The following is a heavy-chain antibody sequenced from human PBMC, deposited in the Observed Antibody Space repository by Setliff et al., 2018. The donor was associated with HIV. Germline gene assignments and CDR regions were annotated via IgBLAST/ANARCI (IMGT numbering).Heavy chain of an antibody. J-gene: IGHJ4*02. Sequence: GESLKISCQGSGYNFVDYSIAWVRQVPGKGLEWMGIIYPVDSETRYSPSFQGQVTISADKSNNTAYLQWTTLKASDSAMYYCARPRGNDYAGSGFDNWGQGTLVTVSS. CDR3: ARPRGNDYAGSGFDN. V-gene: IGHV5-51*01. CDR1: GYNFVDYS. D-gene: IGHD2-2*01. CDR2: IYPVDSET.